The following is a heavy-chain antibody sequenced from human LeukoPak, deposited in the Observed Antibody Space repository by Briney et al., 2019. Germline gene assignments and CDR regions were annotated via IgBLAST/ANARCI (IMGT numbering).Heavy chain of an antibody. J-gene: IGHJ2*01. CDR2: ISSSSSYI. Sequence: GGSLRLSCAASGFTFSSYSMNWVRQAPGKGLEWVSSISSSSSYIYYADSVKGRFTISRDNAKNSLYLQMNSLRAEDTAVYYCAGTYYYDSSGYSWYFDLWGRGTLVTVSS. V-gene: IGHV3-21*01. CDR3: AGTYYYDSSGYSWYFDL. D-gene: IGHD3-22*01. CDR1: GFTFSSYS.